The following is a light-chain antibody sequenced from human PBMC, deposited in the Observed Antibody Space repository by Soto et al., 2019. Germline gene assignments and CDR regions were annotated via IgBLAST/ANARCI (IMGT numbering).Light chain of an antibody. CDR3: QQYNSWPPIT. CDR2: DAS. J-gene: IGKJ5*01. CDR1: QSVTTY. V-gene: IGKV3D-15*01. Sequence: EIVLTQSPATLSLSQGERATLSCISSQSVTTYLAWYQQKPGQAPRLLIYDASTRATGIPARFSGSGSATEFTLTISSLQSEDFVVYYCQQYNSWPPITFGQGTRLEIK.